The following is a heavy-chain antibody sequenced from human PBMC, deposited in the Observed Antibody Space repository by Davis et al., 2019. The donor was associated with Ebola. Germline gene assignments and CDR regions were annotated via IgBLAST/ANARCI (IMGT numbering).Heavy chain of an antibody. Sequence: PGGSLRLSCAVSGFTMRDVWMSWVRQAPGKGLEWVGLIKHKINGETTEYAAPVNGRYTISRDDSTNTLYLQMDSLKAEDTAVYYCTKVALVVSSGYYFDYWGQGALVTVSS. J-gene: IGHJ4*02. CDR2: IKHKINGETT. CDR3: TKVALVVSSGYYFDY. CDR1: GFTMRDVW. V-gene: IGHV3-15*01. D-gene: IGHD3-22*01.